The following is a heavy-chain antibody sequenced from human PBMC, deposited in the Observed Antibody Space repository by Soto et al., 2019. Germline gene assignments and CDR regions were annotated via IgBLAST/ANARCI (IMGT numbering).Heavy chain of an antibody. J-gene: IGHJ5*02. D-gene: IGHD3-3*01. Sequence: PGGSLRLSWAASGFPFSSYGMHWVRQAPGKGLEWVAVISYDGSNKYYADSVKGRFTISRDNSKNTLDLQMNSLRAEDTAVYYCAKDVVTIVGLNWLDPWGE. V-gene: IGHV3-30*18. CDR2: ISYDGSNK. CDR3: AKDVVTIVGLNWLDP. CDR1: GFPFSSYG.